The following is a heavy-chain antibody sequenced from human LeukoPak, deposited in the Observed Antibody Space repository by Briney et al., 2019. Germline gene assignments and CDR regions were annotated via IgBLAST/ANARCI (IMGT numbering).Heavy chain of an antibody. Sequence: PSETLSLTCAVYGGSFSGYYWSWIRQPPGKGPEWIGEINHSGSTNYNPSLKSRVTISVDTSKNQFSLKLSSVTAADTAVYYCAGGVWFGEFWFDPWGQGTLVTVSS. CDR3: AGGVWFGEFWFDP. D-gene: IGHD3-10*01. CDR1: GGSFSGYY. J-gene: IGHJ5*02. V-gene: IGHV4-34*01. CDR2: INHSGST.